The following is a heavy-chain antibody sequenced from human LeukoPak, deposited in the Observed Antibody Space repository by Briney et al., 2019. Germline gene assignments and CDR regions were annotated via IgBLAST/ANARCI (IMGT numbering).Heavy chain of an antibody. D-gene: IGHD1-26*01. J-gene: IGHJ4*02. CDR1: GYTFTSYD. CDR2: MNPNSGNT. V-gene: IGHV1-8*01. Sequence: ASVKVSCKASGYTFTSYDINWVRQATGQGLEWMGWMNPNSGNTGYAQKFQGRVTMTRNTSISTAYMELSSLRAEDTAVYFCARVSTVGDVRAIDYFDSWGQGTLVTVSS. CDR3: ARVSTVGDVRAIDYFDS.